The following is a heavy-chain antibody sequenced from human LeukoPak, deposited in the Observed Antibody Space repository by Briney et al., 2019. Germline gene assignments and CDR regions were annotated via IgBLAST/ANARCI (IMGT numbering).Heavy chain of an antibody. CDR3: ARKRRDEQWPLTEEN. CDR2: IIPIFGTA. J-gene: IGHJ4*02. D-gene: IGHD6-19*01. CDR1: GGTLRSYA. V-gene: IGHV1-69*05. Sequence: SVNDSCKASGGTLRSYAISWVRQAPGQGREWMGGIIPIFGTANYAQKFQGRVTITTDESTSTAYLELNSLRSEDTAVYYCARKRRDEQWPLTEENWGQGTLVTVSS.